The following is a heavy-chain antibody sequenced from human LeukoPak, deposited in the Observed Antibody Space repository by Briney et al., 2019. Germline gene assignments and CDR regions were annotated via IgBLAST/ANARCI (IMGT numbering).Heavy chain of an antibody. D-gene: IGHD3-10*01. CDR1: GFTFSSYG. CDR2: ISSSSGTI. J-gene: IGHJ4*02. Sequence: GGSLRLSCAASGFTFSSYGMNWVRQAPGKGLEWSSYISSSSGTIYYADSVKGRFTISRDNAKNSLYLQMNSLRDEDTAVYYCARNHYYGSGTLAIWGQGTLVTVSS. V-gene: IGHV3-48*02. CDR3: ARNHYYGSGTLAI.